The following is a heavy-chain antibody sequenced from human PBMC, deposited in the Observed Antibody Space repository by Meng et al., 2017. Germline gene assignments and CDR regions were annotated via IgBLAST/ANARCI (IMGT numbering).Heavy chain of an antibody. CDR3: ASSPSVAGTFVDY. V-gene: IGHV3-33*01. D-gene: IGHD6-19*01. CDR2: IWYDGSNK. Sequence: VQLGEAGGAAVQPGRSLRLSCAASGFTFSSYGMHWVRQAPGKGLEWVAVIWYDGSNKYYADSVKGRFTISRDNSKNTLYLQMNSLRAEDTAVYYCASSPSVAGTFVDYWGQGTLVTVSS. J-gene: IGHJ4*02. CDR1: GFTFSSYG.